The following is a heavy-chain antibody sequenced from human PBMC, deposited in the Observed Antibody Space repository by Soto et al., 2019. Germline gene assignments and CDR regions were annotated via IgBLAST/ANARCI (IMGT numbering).Heavy chain of an antibody. CDR1: GFTFSSYG. CDR3: AKDVYGYSSSLDY. V-gene: IGHV3-30*18. CDR2: ISYDGSNK. J-gene: IGHJ4*02. Sequence: QVQLVESGGGVVQPGRSLRLYCAASGFTFSSYGMHWVRQAPGKGLEWVAVISYDGSNKYYADSVKGRFTISRDNSKNTLYLQMNSLSAEDTAVYYCAKDVYGYSSSLDYWGQGTLVTVSS. D-gene: IGHD6-13*01.